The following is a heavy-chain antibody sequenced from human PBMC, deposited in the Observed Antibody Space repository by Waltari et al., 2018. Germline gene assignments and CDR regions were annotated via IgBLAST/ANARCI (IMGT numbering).Heavy chain of an antibody. J-gene: IGHJ6*02. D-gene: IGHD5-12*01. V-gene: IGHV4-38-2*01. CDR2: IYASVIT. CDR3: AGRGGDIVATIDVLGGGMDV. CDR1: GSSISSGYY. Sequence: QVQLQESGPGLVKPSETLSLTCAVSGSSISSGYYWGWIRQPPGKGREWMGCIYASVITSYNTSRKSRFTISVDTSKNAFSLKLSSVTAADTAVDYCAGRGGDIVATIDVLGGGMDVWGQGTTVTVSS.